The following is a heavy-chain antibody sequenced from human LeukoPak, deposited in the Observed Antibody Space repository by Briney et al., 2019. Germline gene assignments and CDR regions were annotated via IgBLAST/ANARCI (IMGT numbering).Heavy chain of an antibody. J-gene: IGHJ4*02. CDR1: GFTFSSYG. CDR2: IRYDGSNK. Sequence: GGSLRLSCAASGFTFSSYGMHWVRQAPGKGLEWVAFIRYDGSNKYYADSVKGRFTISRDNSKNTLYLQMSSLRAEDTAVYYCAKKRGEYYYDSSGPTPDYWGQGTLVTVSS. D-gene: IGHD3-22*01. CDR3: AKKRGEYYYDSSGPTPDY. V-gene: IGHV3-30*02.